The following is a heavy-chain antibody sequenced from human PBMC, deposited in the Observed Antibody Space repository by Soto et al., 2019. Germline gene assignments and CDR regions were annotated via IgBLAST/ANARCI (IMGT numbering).Heavy chain of an antibody. CDR3: AGRVEPRYLYFDY. Sequence: QVQLQESGPGLVKPSQTLSLTCTVSGGSISSGGYYWSWIRQHPGKGLGWIGYIYYSGSTHYNPSLKSRVTISVDTSKNQFSRKLSSVTAADTAVYYCAGRVEPRYLYFDYWGQGALVVVSS. CDR1: GGSISSGGYY. V-gene: IGHV4-31*03. J-gene: IGHJ4*02. CDR2: IYYSGST. D-gene: IGHD1-26*01.